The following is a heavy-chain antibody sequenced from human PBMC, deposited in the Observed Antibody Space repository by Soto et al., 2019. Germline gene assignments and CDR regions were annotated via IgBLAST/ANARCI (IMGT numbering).Heavy chain of an antibody. CDR3: ARVDHRGYFAILTDY. CDR2: IYDSVNT. D-gene: IGHD3-9*01. V-gene: IGHV4-31*03. J-gene: IGHJ4*02. Sequence: PSETLSLTCTVSGDSLSSGGHYWSWIRQHPGKGLEWIGHIYDSVNTYYSPSLRSRVTISADMSKNQFSLNLRYVTAADTAVYYCARVDHRGYFAILTDYWGQGTLVTVSS. CDR1: GDSLSSGGHY.